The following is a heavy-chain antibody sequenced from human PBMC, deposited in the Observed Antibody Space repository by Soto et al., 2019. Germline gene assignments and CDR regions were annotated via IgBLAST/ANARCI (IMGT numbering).Heavy chain of an antibody. V-gene: IGHV3-23*01. CDR3: AKGRGGSGSLTPRVDF. D-gene: IGHD3-10*01. CDR2: ISGGGDTT. CDR1: GFTFNNYA. Sequence: EVQLLESGGGLVQPGGSLSLSCAASGFTFNNYAMTWVRQAPGKGLEWVSAISGGGDTTSYADSVQGRLTVSREGSKNTLYLQMSSLRAEDTALYYCAKGRGGSGSLTPRVDFWGQGTLVTVSS. J-gene: IGHJ4*02.